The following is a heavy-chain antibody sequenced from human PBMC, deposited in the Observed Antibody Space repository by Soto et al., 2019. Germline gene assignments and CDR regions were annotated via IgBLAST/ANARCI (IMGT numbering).Heavy chain of an antibody. D-gene: IGHD3-10*02. CDR3: AGVSGDDAFDI. CDR1: GGSISSYY. Sequence: PSETLSLTCTVSGGSISSYYLSWIRQPPGKGLEWIGYIYYSGSTNYNPSLKSRVTISVDTSKNQFSLKLSSVTAADTAVYYCAGVSGDDAFDIWGQGTMVTVSS. CDR2: IYYSGST. J-gene: IGHJ3*02. V-gene: IGHV4-59*08.